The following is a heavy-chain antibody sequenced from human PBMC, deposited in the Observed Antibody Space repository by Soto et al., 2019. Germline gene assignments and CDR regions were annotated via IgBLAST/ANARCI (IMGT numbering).Heavy chain of an antibody. CDR1: GGIFSSYA. J-gene: IGHJ4*02. Sequence: QVQLVQSGAEIKKPGSSVKVSCKASGGIFSSYAISWLRQAPGQGLEWLGAVIPILSQAYYAPNLQDRVKITPDESRGTSDRALSRVRSGDRAVYFCARVGGVGAPPGADYWGQGALGTVSS. CDR3: ARVGGVGAPPGADY. V-gene: IGHV1-69*01. D-gene: IGHD1-26*01. CDR2: VIPILSQA.